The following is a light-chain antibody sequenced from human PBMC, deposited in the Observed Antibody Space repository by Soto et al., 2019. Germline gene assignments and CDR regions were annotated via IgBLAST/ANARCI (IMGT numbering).Light chain of an antibody. CDR2: DGS. V-gene: IGLV2-14*01. Sequence: QSALTQPASVSGSPGQSITISCTGTRSDVGGYNYVSWYQQHPGKAPKLMLYDGSNRPSGVSNRFSGSKSGNTASLTISGLQAEDEADYYCSSYTSISTLVFGTGTKLTVL. CDR1: RSDVGGYNY. CDR3: SSYTSISTLV. J-gene: IGLJ1*01.